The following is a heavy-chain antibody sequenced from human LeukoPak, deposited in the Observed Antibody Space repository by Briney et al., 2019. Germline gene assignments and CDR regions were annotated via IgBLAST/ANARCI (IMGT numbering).Heavy chain of an antibody. J-gene: IGHJ4*02. D-gene: IGHD3-10*01. CDR1: GFTLGDYA. Sequence: GGSLRLSWTASGFTLGDYAMSWVRQAPGKGLEGVGFIRSKAYGGTTEYAASVKGRFTISRDDSKSIAYLQMNSLKTEDTAVYYCTRGGGQLWFGEFSDYWGQGTLVTVSS. CDR3: TRGGGQLWFGEFSDY. V-gene: IGHV3-49*04. CDR2: IRSKAYGGTT.